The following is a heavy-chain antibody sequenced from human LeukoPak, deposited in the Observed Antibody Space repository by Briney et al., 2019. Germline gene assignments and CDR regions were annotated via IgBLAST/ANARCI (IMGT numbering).Heavy chain of an antibody. CDR3: ARDVDYTDAFDI. CDR1: GGTFSSYA. Sequence: SVKVSCKASGGTFSSYAISWVRQAPGQGLEWMGGIIPIFGTANYAQKFQGRVTITADKSTSTAYMELSSLRSEDTAVYYCARDVDYTDAFDIWGQGTMVTVSS. V-gene: IGHV1-69*06. D-gene: IGHD4/OR15-4a*01. CDR2: IIPIFGTA. J-gene: IGHJ3*02.